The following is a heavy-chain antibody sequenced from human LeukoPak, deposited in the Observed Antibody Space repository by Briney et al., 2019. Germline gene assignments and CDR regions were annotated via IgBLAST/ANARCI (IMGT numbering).Heavy chain of an antibody. CDR1: GGSFSGYY. CDR3: ARKSIAARPDLSNLWDY. D-gene: IGHD6-6*01. V-gene: IGHV4-34*01. Sequence: PSETLSLTCAVYGGSFSGYYWSWIRQPPGKGLEWIGEINHSGSTNYNPSLKSRVTISVDTSKNQFSLKLSSVAAADTAVYYCARKSIAARPDLSNLWDYWGQGTLVTVSS. J-gene: IGHJ4*02. CDR2: INHSGST.